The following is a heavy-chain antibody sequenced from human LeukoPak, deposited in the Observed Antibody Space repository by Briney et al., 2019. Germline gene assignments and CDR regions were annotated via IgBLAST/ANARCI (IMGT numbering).Heavy chain of an antibody. J-gene: IGHJ5*02. CDR3: ARTHYYDSSGDNWFDP. D-gene: IGHD3-22*01. Sequence: GASVKVSCKASGYTFTSYDINWVRRATGQGLEWMGWMNPNSGHTGYAQKFQGRVTMTRNTSITTAYMELSSLRSEDTAVYYCARTHYYDSSGDNWFDPWGQGTLVTVSS. CDR1: GYTFTSYD. V-gene: IGHV1-8*01. CDR2: MNPNSGHT.